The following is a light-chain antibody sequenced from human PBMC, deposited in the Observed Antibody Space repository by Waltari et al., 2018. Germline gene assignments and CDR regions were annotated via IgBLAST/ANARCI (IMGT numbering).Light chain of an antibody. Sequence: QSALTQPRSVSGSPGQSVPISCTGTSSDVGGYNFVSWYQQYPGKAPKLMIYDVKKRPSGVPDRFSGSKSGNTASLIISGLQTEDEADYYCCSYAGYYTVFGGGTKLTVL. CDR1: SSDVGGYNF. J-gene: IGLJ3*02. V-gene: IGLV2-11*01. CDR2: DVK. CDR3: CSYAGYYTV.